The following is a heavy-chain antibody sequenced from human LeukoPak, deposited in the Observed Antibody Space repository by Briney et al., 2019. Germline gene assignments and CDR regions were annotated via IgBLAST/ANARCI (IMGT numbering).Heavy chain of an antibody. D-gene: IGHD5-24*01. J-gene: IGHJ4*02. Sequence: PGGSLRLSCAASGSIFSNYGMNWVRQAPGKGLEWVAAISASGSATSYADSVRGRFTISRDNSKSTTYLQMNSLRAEDTAVYYCVREGPNLFEYWGQGTLVTVSS. CDR1: GSIFSNYG. V-gene: IGHV3-23*01. CDR2: ISASGSAT. CDR3: VREGPNLFEY.